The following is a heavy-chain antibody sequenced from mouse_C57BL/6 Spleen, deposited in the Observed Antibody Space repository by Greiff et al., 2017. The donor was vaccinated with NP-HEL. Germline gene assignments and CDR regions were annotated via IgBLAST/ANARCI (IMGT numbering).Heavy chain of an antibody. Sequence: EVQLQQSGPELVKPGASVKISCKASGYTFTDYYMNWVKQSHGKSLEWIGDINPNNGGTSYNQKFKGKATLTVDKSSSTAYMELRSLTSEDSAVYYCAACPHYYGSSYLFAYWGQGTLVTVSA. CDR3: AACPHYYGSSYLFAY. D-gene: IGHD1-1*01. CDR2: INPNNGGT. V-gene: IGHV1-26*01. CDR1: GYTFTDYY. J-gene: IGHJ3*01.